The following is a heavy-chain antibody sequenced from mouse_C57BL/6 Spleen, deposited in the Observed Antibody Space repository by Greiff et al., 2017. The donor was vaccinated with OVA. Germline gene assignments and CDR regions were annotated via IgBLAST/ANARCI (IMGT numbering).Heavy chain of an antibody. CDR1: GYTFTDYY. D-gene: IGHD3-3*01. V-gene: IGHV1-76*01. CDR2: IYPGSGHT. CDR3: ASEGDTGAYFDY. Sequence: VQLVESGAELVRPGASVKLSCKASGYTFTDYYINWVKQRPGQGLEWIARIYPGSGHTYYNEKFKGKATLTAEKSSSTAYMQLSSLTSEDSAVYFCASEGDTGAYFDYWGQGTTLTVSS. J-gene: IGHJ2*01.